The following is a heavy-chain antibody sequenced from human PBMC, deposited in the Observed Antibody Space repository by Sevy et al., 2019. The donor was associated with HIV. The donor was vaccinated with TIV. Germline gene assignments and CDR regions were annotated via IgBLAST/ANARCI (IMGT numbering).Heavy chain of an antibody. V-gene: IGHV1-2*02. J-gene: IGHJ6*02. D-gene: IGHD3-3*01. CDR3: ARESYDFWTGPVDYDYGMDV. Sequence: ASAKVSCKASGYTFSDSGYYVHWVRQAPGQGLEWMGWINPKSGATNYAQKFQGRVTMTRDTSVSTANMELNRLTSDDTAVYYCARESYDFWTGPVDYDYGMDVWGQGTTVTVSS. CDR2: INPKSGAT. CDR1: GYTFSDSGYY.